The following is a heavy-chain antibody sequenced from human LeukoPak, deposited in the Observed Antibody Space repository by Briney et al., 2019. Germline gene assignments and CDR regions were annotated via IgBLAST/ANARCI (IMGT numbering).Heavy chain of an antibody. D-gene: IGHD2-2*01. Sequence: LPETLSLTCTVSGGSISSYYWSWLRQPPGKGLEWIGYIYYSGSTNYNPSLKSRVTISVDTSKNQFSLNLSSVTAADTAVYYCARGPPGKENAFDIWGQGTMDTVSS. J-gene: IGHJ3*02. CDR3: ARGPPGKENAFDI. V-gene: IGHV4-59*01. CDR1: GGSISSYY. CDR2: IYYSGST.